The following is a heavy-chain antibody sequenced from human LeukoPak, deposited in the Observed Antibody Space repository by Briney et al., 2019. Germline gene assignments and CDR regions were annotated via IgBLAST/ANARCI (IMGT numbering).Heavy chain of an antibody. CDR3: ARAPLVPAALYYFDY. CDR2: IWYDGSNK. CDR1: GFTFTSYY. J-gene: IGHJ4*02. D-gene: IGHD2-2*01. V-gene: IGHV3-33*08. Sequence: GGSLRLSCAASGFTFTSYYMHWVRQAPGKGLEWVAVIWYDGSNKYYADSVKGRFTISRDNSKNTLYLQMNSLRAEDTAVYYCARAPLVPAALYYFDYWGQGTLVTVSS.